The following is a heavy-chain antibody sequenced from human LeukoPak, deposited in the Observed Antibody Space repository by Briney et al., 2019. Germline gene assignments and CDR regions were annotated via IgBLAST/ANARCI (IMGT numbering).Heavy chain of an antibody. D-gene: IGHD2-21*02. Sequence: GESPKISCKGSGYSFTSFWIAWVRQMPGKGLEWMGIIYPGDSDTRYSPSFQGQVTISVDKSISTAYLQWSSLKASDTAMYCCARDCGGDCYSAEDAFDIWGQGTMVTVSS. CDR3: ARDCGGDCYSAEDAFDI. CDR2: IYPGDSDT. CDR1: GYSFTSFW. V-gene: IGHV5-51*01. J-gene: IGHJ3*02.